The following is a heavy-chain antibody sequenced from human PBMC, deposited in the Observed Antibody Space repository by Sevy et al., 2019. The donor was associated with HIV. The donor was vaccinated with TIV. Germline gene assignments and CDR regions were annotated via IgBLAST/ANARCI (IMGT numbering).Heavy chain of an antibody. Sequence: GGSLRLSCAASGFTFSSYAMSWVRQAPGKGLEWVSAISGSGGSTYYADSVKGRFTISRDNSKNTLYLQMNSLRAEDTAVYYCAKSAYCGGDCYSSAYYYYYYMDVWGKGTTVTVSS. J-gene: IGHJ6*03. CDR2: ISGSGGST. CDR3: AKSAYCGGDCYSSAYYYYYYMDV. CDR1: GFTFSSYA. V-gene: IGHV3-23*01. D-gene: IGHD2-21*02.